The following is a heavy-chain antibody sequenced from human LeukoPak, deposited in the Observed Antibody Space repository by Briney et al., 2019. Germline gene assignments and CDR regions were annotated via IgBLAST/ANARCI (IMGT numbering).Heavy chain of an antibody. Sequence: SETLSLTCAVYGGSFSGYYWSWIRQPPGKGLEWIGEINHSGSTNYNPSLKSRVTISVDTSKNQFSLKLSSVTAADTAVYYCARGLVSSSERHWFDRWGQGTLVSVSS. D-gene: IGHD5/OR15-5a*01. CDR2: INHSGST. CDR1: GGSFSGYY. J-gene: IGHJ5*02. V-gene: IGHV4-34*01. CDR3: ARGLVSSSERHWFDR.